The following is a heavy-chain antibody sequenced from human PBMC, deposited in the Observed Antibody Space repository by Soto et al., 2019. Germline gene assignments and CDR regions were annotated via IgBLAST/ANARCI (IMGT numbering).Heavy chain of an antibody. V-gene: IGHV4-59*08. Sequence: SETLSLTCTVSGGSISSYYWSWIRQPPGKGLEWIGYIYYSGSTNYNPSLKSRVTISVDTSKNQFSLKLSSVTAADTAVYYCARHKSEQLVPRTYYFDYWGQGTLVTVSS. CDR3: ARHKSEQLVPRTYYFDY. CDR1: GGSISSYY. J-gene: IGHJ4*02. D-gene: IGHD6-6*01. CDR2: IYYSGST.